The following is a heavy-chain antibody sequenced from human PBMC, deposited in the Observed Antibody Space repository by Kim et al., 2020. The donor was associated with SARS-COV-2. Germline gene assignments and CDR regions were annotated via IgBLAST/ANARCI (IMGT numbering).Heavy chain of an antibody. V-gene: IGHV3-64D*09. CDR1: GFTFSSYA. CDR2: ISSNGGST. Sequence: GGSLRLSCSASGFTFSSYAMHWVRQAPGKGLEYVSAISSNGGSTYYADSVKGRFTISRDNSKNTLYLQMSSLRAEDTAVYYCVKGVRAHSSSWYYFDYWGQGTLVTVSS. J-gene: IGHJ4*02. D-gene: IGHD6-13*01. CDR3: VKGVRAHSSSWYYFDY.